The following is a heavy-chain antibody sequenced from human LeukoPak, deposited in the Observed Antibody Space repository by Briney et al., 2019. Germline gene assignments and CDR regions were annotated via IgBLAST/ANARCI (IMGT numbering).Heavy chain of an antibody. CDR3: ARGFVLMVYATTDAFDI. CDR2: ISAYNGNT. CDR1: GYTFTSYG. V-gene: IGHV1-18*01. Sequence: ASVKVSCKASGYTFTSYGISWVRQAPGQGLELMGWISAYNGNTNYAQKLQGRVTMTTDTSTSTAYMELRSLRSDDTAVYYCARGFVLMVYATTDAFDIWGQGTMVTVSS. D-gene: IGHD2-8*01. J-gene: IGHJ3*02.